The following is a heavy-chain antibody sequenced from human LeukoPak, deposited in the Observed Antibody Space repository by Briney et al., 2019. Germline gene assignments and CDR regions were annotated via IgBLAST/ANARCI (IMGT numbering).Heavy chain of an antibody. CDR1: GFTVSSAY. CDR3: ASSSVASSFDY. V-gene: IGHV3-53*05. D-gene: IGHD6-6*01. CDR2: IYGGDNR. Sequence: QPGGSLRLSCAASGFTVSSAYVSWVRQAPGKGLEWVSSIYGGDNREYSDSVKGRFTISRDNSKNTLYLQMNSLRAEDTAVYYCASSSVASSFDYWGQGTLVTVSS. J-gene: IGHJ4*02.